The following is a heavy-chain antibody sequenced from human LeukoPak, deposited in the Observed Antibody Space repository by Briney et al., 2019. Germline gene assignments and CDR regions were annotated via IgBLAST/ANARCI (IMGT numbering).Heavy chain of an antibody. V-gene: IGHV1-18*04. Sequence: ASVKVSCKASGYTFTAYYMHWVRQAPGQGLEWMGWISAYNGNTNYAQKLQGRVTMTTDTSTSTAYMELRSLRSDDTAVYYCARDQPRSTNWFDPWGQGTLVTVSS. D-gene: IGHD2-2*01. CDR2: ISAYNGNT. CDR1: GYTFTAYY. CDR3: ARDQPRSTNWFDP. J-gene: IGHJ5*02.